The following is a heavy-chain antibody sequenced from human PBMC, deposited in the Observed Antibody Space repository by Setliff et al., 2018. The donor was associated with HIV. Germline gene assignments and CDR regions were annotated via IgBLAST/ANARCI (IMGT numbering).Heavy chain of an antibody. CDR2: IFYTGFT. Sequence: SETLSLTCTVSGDSISSSTYYWGWIRQPPGRGLEWIGSIFYTGFTHYSPSLESRVTMSVDTSKNQFPLRVRSVTAADTAVYYCARVVKGYNWNYFDYWGQGTLVTVSS. CDR3: ARVVKGYNWNYFDY. D-gene: IGHD1-20*01. CDR1: GDSISSSTYY. V-gene: IGHV4-39*06. J-gene: IGHJ4*02.